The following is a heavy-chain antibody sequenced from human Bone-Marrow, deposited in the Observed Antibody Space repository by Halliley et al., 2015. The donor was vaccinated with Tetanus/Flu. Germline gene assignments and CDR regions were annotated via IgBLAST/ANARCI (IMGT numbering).Heavy chain of an antibody. Sequence: QVQLVQSGPEMKKPGASVTVSCRASGYPFSSFGITWVRQAPGEGLEWMGWISASTDHTIYAQRFEGRVTMTTDPSTTTAYLELRTLRPDDTAIYYCARRDGYNEAFDFWGQGTLVAVSS. CDR2: ISASTDHT. V-gene: IGHV1-18*04. CDR3: ARRDGYNEAFDF. D-gene: IGHD5-18*01. J-gene: IGHJ4*02. CDR1: GYPFSSFG.